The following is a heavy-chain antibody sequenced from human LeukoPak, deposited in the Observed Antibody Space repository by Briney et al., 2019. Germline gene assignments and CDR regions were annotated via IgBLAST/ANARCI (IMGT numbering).Heavy chain of an antibody. CDR2: IRYDGSNK. Sequence: GGSLRLSCAASGFTFSSYGMHWVRQAPGKGLEWVAFIRYDGSNKYYADSVKGRFTISRDNSKNTLYLQMNSLRAEDTAVYYCARGPQDGCKSYYYYGMDVWGQGTTVTVSS. J-gene: IGHJ6*02. CDR3: ARGPQDGCKSYYYYGMDV. CDR1: GFTFSSYG. V-gene: IGHV3-30*02. D-gene: IGHD5-24*01.